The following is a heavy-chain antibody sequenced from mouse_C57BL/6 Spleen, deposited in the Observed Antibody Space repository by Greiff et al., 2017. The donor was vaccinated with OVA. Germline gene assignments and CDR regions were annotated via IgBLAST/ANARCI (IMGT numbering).Heavy chain of an antibody. Sequence: EVQLQESGGDLVKPGGSLKLSCAASGFTFSSYGMSWVRQTPDKRLEWVATISSGGSYTYYPDSVKGRFTISRDNAKNTLYLQMSSLKSEDTAMYYCARQGSYYGSSGFAYWGQGTLVTVSA. CDR2: ISSGGSYT. D-gene: IGHD1-1*01. V-gene: IGHV5-6*01. J-gene: IGHJ3*01. CDR1: GFTFSSYG. CDR3: ARQGSYYGSSGFAY.